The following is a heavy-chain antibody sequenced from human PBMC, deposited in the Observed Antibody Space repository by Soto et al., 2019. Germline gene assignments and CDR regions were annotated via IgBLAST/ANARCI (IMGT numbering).Heavy chain of an antibody. V-gene: IGHV4-59*01. J-gene: IGHJ4*02. Sequence: QVQLQESGPGLVKPSETLSLTCTVSGGSISSYYWSWIRQPPGKGLEWIGYIYYSGSTNYNPSLKSRDTISVDTSKNQFSLKLSSVTAADTAVYYCARAGFTMVRGVLDYWGQGTLVTVSS. D-gene: IGHD3-10*01. CDR2: IYYSGST. CDR1: GGSISSYY. CDR3: ARAGFTMVRGVLDY.